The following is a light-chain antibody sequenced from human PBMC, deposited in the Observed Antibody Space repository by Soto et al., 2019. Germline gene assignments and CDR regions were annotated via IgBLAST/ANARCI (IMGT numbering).Light chain of an antibody. CDR1: QSVRGN. CDR2: GAS. V-gene: IGKV3D-15*01. CDR3: KQYNDWPRT. Sequence: ETVMAQSPATLSVSPGEGATLSCRASQSVRGNLAWYQQKPGQAPRLLIYGASTRASGIPTRFSGAGSGAEFTLTISSLQSEDSAVYFCKQYNDWPRTFGGGTRVEIK. J-gene: IGKJ4*01.